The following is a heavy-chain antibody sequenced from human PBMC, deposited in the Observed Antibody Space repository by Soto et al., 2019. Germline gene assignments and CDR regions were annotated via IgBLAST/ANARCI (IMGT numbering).Heavy chain of an antibody. CDR3: VRHDDQFGDYPFDY. D-gene: IGHD3-10*01. CDR1: GGSISSYY. J-gene: IGHJ4*02. Sequence: PSETPSLTCTVSGGSISSYYWSWIRQPPGKGLEWIGYIYYSGSTNYNPSLKSRVTISVDTSKNQFSLKLSSVTAADTAVYYCVRHDDQFGDYPFDYWGQGTLVTVSS. CDR2: IYYSGST. V-gene: IGHV4-59*08.